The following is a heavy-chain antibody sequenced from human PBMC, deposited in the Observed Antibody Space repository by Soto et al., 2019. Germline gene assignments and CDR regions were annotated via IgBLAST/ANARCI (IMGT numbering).Heavy chain of an antibody. Sequence: GGSLRLSCAASGFTFSSYWMSLVRQAPGKGLEWVANIKQDGSEKYYVASVKGRFTISRDNAKNSLYLQMNSLRAEDTAVYYCARGCSSTSCLYYYYYMDVWGKGTTVTVSS. CDR2: IKQDGSEK. CDR3: ARGCSSTSCLYYYYYMDV. V-gene: IGHV3-7*01. CDR1: GFTFSSYW. D-gene: IGHD2-2*01. J-gene: IGHJ6*03.